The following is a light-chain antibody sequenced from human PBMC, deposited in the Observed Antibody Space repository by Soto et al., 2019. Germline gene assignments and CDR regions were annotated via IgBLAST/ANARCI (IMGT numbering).Light chain of an antibody. Sequence: QCALTQPASVSGSPGQSITISCTGTSSDVGGYNYVSWYQQHPGKAPKLMIYDVSNRPSGVSNRFSGSKSGNTASLTISGLQAEDEADYYCSSYTSGSTYVFGTGTKVTVL. CDR2: DVS. V-gene: IGLV2-14*01. CDR3: SSYTSGSTYV. J-gene: IGLJ1*01. CDR1: SSDVGGYNY.